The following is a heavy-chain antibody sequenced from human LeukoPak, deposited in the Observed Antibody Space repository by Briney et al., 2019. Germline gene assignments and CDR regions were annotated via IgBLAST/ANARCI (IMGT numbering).Heavy chain of an antibody. CDR2: INHSGST. J-gene: IGHJ5*02. V-gene: IGHV4-34*01. CDR1: GGSFSGYY. Sequence: SETLSLTCAVYGGSFSGYYWSWIRQPPGKGLEWIGEINHSGSTNYNPSLKGRVTISVDTSKNQFSLKLNSVTATDTAVYYCARVKGNYQNWFDPWGQGTLVTVSS. D-gene: IGHD1-7*01. CDR3: ARVKGNYQNWFDP.